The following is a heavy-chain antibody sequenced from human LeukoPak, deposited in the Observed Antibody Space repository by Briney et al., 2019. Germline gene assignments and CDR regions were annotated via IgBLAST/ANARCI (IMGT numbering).Heavy chain of an antibody. CDR3: ARSIAVAGKYFDY. CDR2: IYPGDSDA. V-gene: IGHV5-51*01. Sequence: GESLKISCKGSGYSFTSYWIGWVRRMPGNGLEWMGIIYPGDSDARYSPSFQGQVTMTRDTSISTAYMELSRLRSDDTAVYYCARSIAVAGKYFDYWGQGTLVTVSS. D-gene: IGHD6-19*01. CDR1: GYSFTSYW. J-gene: IGHJ4*02.